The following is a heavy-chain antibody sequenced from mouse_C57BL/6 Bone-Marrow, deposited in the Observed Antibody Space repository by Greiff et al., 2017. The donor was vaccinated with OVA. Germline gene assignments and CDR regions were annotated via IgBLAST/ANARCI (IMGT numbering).Heavy chain of an antibody. CDR1: GYTFTSYW. V-gene: IGHV1-72*01. Sequence: QVQLQQPGAELVKPGASVKLSCKASGYTFTSYWMHWVKQRPGRGLEWIGRIDPNSGGTKYNEKFKSKATLTVAKPSSTAYMQLNSLTSDDSAVYCCARSGKLRANGSPWYFDVWGTGTTVTVSS. D-gene: IGHD1-1*01. CDR3: ARSGKLRANGSPWYFDV. J-gene: IGHJ1*03. CDR2: IDPNSGGT.